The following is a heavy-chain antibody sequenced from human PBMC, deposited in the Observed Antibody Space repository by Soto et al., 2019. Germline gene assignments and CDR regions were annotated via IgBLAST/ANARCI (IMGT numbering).Heavy chain of an antibody. J-gene: IGHJ6*02. V-gene: IGHV3-13*05. Sequence: GGSLRLSCAASGFTFSSHTMNWVRQVPGKGLEWVSAIGAARDPYYLGSVKGRFTISRENAKNSVYLQMNDLRAGDSAVYYCARAYTGRLPRRADYYYAMDVWGQGTTVTVSS. CDR1: GFTFSSHT. D-gene: IGHD2-2*02. CDR3: ARAYTGRLPRRADYYYAMDV. CDR2: IGAARDP.